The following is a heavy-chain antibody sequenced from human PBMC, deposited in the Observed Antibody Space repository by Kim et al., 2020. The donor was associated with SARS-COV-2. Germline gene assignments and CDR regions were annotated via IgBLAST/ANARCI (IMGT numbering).Heavy chain of an antibody. CDR3: AREVDDSSGYLDY. CDR1: GFTFSSYA. CDR2: ISYDGSNK. V-gene: IGHV3-30*04. D-gene: IGHD3-22*01. Sequence: GGSLRLSCAASGFTFSSYAMHWVRQAPGKGLEWVAVISYDGSNKYYADSVKGRFTISRDNSKNTLYLQMNSLRAEDTAVYYCAREVDDSSGYLDYWGQGTLVTVSS. J-gene: IGHJ4*02.